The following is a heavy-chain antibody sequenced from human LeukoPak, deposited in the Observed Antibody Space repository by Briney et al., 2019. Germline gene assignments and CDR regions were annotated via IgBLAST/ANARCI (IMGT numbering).Heavy chain of an antibody. CDR3: ARRAPYCSSTSCYAAFDI. J-gene: IGHJ3*02. Sequence: SVKVSCKASGGSFISYAISWVRQAPGQGLEWMGGIIPIFGTANYAQKFQGRVTITTDESTSTAYMELSSLRSEDTAVYYCARRAPYCSSTSCYAAFDIWGQGTMVTVSS. V-gene: IGHV1-69*05. D-gene: IGHD2-2*01. CDR2: IIPIFGTA. CDR1: GGSFISYA.